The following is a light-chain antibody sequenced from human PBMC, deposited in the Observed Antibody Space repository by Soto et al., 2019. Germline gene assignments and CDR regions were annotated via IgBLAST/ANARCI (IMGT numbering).Light chain of an antibody. V-gene: IGKV3-20*01. CDR1: QIVSGNY. CDR3: QYYGNSRHMCT. J-gene: IGKJ2*02. Sequence: EIVLTQSPGTLSLSPGERATLSCRASQIVSGNYLAWYQQKPGQAPRLLIYGASSRATGIPDRFSGSGSGTDITLTLTRMKPEPDEVDLCQYYGNSRHMCTFGQGTKLDIK. CDR2: GAS.